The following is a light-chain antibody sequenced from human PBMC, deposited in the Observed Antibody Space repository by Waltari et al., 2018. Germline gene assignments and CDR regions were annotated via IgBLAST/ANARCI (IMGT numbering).Light chain of an antibody. CDR3: CSYAGNYNLV. Sequence: QSALTQPRSVSGSPGQSVTISCNGTSSDVGGFNYVSWYQQHPGKAPKLMIYDVTKRPSGVPDRFSGSRSGNTASLTISGLQAEDEADYYCCSYAGNYNLVFGGGTELTVL. CDR1: SSDVGGFNY. J-gene: IGLJ2*01. V-gene: IGLV2-11*01. CDR2: DVT.